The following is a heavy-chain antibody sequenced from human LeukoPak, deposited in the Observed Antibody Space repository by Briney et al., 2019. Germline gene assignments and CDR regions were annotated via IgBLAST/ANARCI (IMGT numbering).Heavy chain of an antibody. J-gene: IGHJ4*02. CDR1: GGSFSGYY. V-gene: IGHV4-34*01. CDR2: INHSGST. D-gene: IGHD2-2*01. CDR3: TRAPGAAID. Sequence: PSETLSLTCAVYGGSFSGYYWSWIRQPPGKGLEWIGEINHSGSTNYNPSLKGRVSISVDTSKNQFSLKLNSVTAADTAVHYCTRAPGAAIDWGQGSLVIVSS.